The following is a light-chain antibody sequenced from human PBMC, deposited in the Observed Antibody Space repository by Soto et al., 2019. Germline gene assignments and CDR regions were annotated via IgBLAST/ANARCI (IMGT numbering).Light chain of an antibody. Sequence: EIVMTQSPASLSVSPGESVTLSCRASQGVATTLAWYRQQPGQAPRLLIYNAYIRASGVPARFSGSGSGTEFTLTISSLQSEDFATYYCQQSYSTPLTFGGGTKVEIK. CDR1: QGVATT. J-gene: IGKJ4*01. CDR2: NAY. CDR3: QQSYSTPLT. V-gene: IGKV3-15*01.